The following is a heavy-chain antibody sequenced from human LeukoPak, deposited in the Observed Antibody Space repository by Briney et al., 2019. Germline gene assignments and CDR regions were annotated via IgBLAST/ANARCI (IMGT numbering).Heavy chain of an antibody. CDR3: AKDASIYYYYMDV. CDR1: GFTFSSYA. Sequence: PGGSLRLSCAASGFTFSSYAMHWVRQAPGKGLEWVAVISYDGSNKYYADSVKGRFTISRDNSKNTLYLQMNSLRTEDTALYYCAKDASIYYYYMDVWGKGTTVTVSS. V-gene: IGHV3-30*04. D-gene: IGHD2-15*01. CDR2: ISYDGSNK. J-gene: IGHJ6*03.